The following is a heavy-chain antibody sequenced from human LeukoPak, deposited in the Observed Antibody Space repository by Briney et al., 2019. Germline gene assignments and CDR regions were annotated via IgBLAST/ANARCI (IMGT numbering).Heavy chain of an antibody. Sequence: GGSLRLSCAASGFTFSSYGMHWVRQAPGKGLEWVAVIWYDGSNKYYADSVKGRFTISRDNSKNTLYLQMNSLRAEDTAVYYCAKDRVAAAACEFDYWGQGTLVTVSS. V-gene: IGHV3-33*06. CDR2: IWYDGSNK. J-gene: IGHJ4*02. CDR3: AKDRVAAAACEFDY. D-gene: IGHD6-13*01. CDR1: GFTFSSYG.